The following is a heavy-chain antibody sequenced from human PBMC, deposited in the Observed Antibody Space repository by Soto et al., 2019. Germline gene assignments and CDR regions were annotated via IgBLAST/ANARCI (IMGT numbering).Heavy chain of an antibody. CDR3: ARHTYRRYFSS. J-gene: IGHJ5*02. Sequence: SETLSLTCTVSGGSISSSSYYWGWIRQPPGKGLEWIGSIYYSGSTYYNPSLKSRVTISVDTSKNQFSLKLSSVTAADTAVYYCARHTYRRYFSSWGQGTLVTVSS. CDR1: GGSISSSSYY. V-gene: IGHV4-39*01. CDR2: IYYSGST. D-gene: IGHD3-9*01.